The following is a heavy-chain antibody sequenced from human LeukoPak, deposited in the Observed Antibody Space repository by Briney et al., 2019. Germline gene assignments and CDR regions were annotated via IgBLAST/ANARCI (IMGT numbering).Heavy chain of an antibody. CDR2: IQSKTDGGTT. V-gene: IGHV3-15*01. CDR3: TTDLNARGNYYDSSGFISTIDY. Sequence: GGSLRLSCAASGFTFSNAWMSWVRQAPGKGLEWVGRIQSKTDGGTTDYAAPVKGRFTIPRDDSKNTLYLQMNSLKTEDTAVYYCTTDLNARGNYYDSSGFISTIDYWGQGTLVTVSS. CDR1: GFTFSNAW. J-gene: IGHJ4*02. D-gene: IGHD3-22*01.